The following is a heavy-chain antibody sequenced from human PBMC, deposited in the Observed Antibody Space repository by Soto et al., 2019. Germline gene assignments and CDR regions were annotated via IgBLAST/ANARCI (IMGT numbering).Heavy chain of an antibody. J-gene: IGHJ6*02. CDR2: ISSSGTTI. D-gene: IGHD3-16*01. CDR1: GFTFSDYY. Sequence: QVQLVESGGGLVKPGGSLRLSCAASGFTFSDYYMNWIRQAPGKGLEWVSYISSSGTTIYYADSVKGRFTISRDNAKNSLFLQMNSLRAEDTALYYCAWGHSIFYGMDVWGQGTTVTVSS. V-gene: IGHV3-11*01. CDR3: AWGHSIFYGMDV.